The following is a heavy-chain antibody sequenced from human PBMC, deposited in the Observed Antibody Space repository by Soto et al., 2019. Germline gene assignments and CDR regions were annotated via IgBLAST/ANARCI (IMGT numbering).Heavy chain of an antibody. CDR2: ITGSGGGT. CDR3: STDPKGDYIRAFDN. J-gene: IGHJ3*02. CDR1: RFSFSNYA. D-gene: IGHD4-17*01. Sequence: EVQLLESGGRLVPPGGSLRLSCAGSRFSFSNYAMTWARQAPGEGLEWVSSITGSGGGTTYADSVKGRFTISRDNSKNILYLQMDSLRADDTAVYYCSTDPKGDYIRAFDNWGQGTMVTVSS. V-gene: IGHV3-23*01.